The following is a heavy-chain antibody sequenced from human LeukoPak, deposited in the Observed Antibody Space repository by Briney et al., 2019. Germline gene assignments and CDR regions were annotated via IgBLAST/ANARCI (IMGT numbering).Heavy chain of an antibody. CDR1: GFTFSSYS. D-gene: IGHD7-27*01. CDR2: ISSSSSYI. J-gene: IGHJ4*02. V-gene: IGHV3-21*01. Sequence: GGSLRLSCAASGFTFSSYSMNWVRQAPGKGLEWVSSISSSSSYIYYADSVKGRFTISRDNAKNSLYLQMNSLRAEDTAVYYCARGNWGSLYYFDYWGQGTLVTVSS. CDR3: ARGNWGSLYYFDY.